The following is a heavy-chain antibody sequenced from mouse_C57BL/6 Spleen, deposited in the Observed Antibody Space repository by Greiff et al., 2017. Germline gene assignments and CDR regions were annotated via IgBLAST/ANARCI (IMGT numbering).Heavy chain of an antibody. V-gene: IGHV1-15*01. J-gene: IGHJ4*01. CDR3: TRSPYGNYAMDY. D-gene: IGHD2-1*01. CDR1: GYTFTDYE. Sequence: VQLQQSGAELVRPGASVTLSCKASGYTFTDYEMHWVKPTPVHGLEWIGALAPETGGPAYNQKFKGKAILTADKSSITAYMELRSLTSEDSAVYYCTRSPYGNYAMDYWGQGTSVTVSS. CDR2: LAPETGGP.